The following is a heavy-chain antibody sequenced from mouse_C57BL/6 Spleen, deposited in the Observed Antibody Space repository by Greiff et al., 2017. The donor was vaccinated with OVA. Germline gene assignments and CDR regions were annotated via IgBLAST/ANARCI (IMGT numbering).Heavy chain of an antibody. V-gene: IGHV5-16*01. CDR3: ARVTRDPFDY. J-gene: IGHJ2*01. CDR2: INYDGSST. Sequence: EVMLVESEGGLVQPGSSMKLSCTASGFTFSDYYMAWVRQVPEKGLEWVANINYDGSSTYYLDSLKSRFIISRDNAKNILYLQMSSLKSEDTATYYCARVTRDPFDYWGQGTTLTVSS. D-gene: IGHD3-3*01. CDR1: GFTFSDYY.